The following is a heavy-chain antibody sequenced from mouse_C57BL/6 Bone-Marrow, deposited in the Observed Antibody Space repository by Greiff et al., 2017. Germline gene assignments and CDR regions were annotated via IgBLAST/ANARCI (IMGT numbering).Heavy chain of an antibody. D-gene: IGHD1-1*01. CDR1: GFTFSDYG. J-gene: IGHJ3*01. CDR3: ARFGSTWFAY. CDR2: ISSGSSTI. Sequence: EVMLVESGGGLVKPGGSLKLSCAASGFTFSDYGMHWVRQAPEKGLEWVAYISSGSSTIYYADTVKGRFTISRDNAKNTLFLQMTSLRSEDTAMYYCARFGSTWFAYWGQGTLVTVSA. V-gene: IGHV5-17*01.